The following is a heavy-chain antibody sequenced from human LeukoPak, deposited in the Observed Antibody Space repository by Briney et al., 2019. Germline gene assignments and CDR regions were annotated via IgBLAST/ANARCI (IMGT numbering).Heavy chain of an antibody. CDR3: AREGHSSSSAGGYFDY. CDR1: GGSISSSSYY. Sequence: SETLSLTCTVSGGSISSSSYYWGWIRQPPGKGLEWIGSIYYSGSTYYNPSLKSRVTISVDTSKNQFPLKLSSVTAADTAVYYCAREGHSSSSAGGYFDYWGQGTLVTVSS. V-gene: IGHV4-39*06. CDR2: IYYSGST. J-gene: IGHJ4*02. D-gene: IGHD6-6*01.